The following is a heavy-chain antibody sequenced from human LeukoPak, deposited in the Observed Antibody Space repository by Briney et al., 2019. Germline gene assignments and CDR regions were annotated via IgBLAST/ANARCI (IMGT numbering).Heavy chain of an antibody. V-gene: IGHV3-30*02. D-gene: IGHD4-17*01. CDR3: TKGPTTTIQN. Sequence: GGSLRLSCAASGFTFRSYVMHWVRQAPGKGLEWVAFIRSDGSNKSYGDSVKGRFTISRDSSKNTMYLEMNSLRPEDTAVYHCTKGPTTTIQNWGQGILVTVSS. CDR1: GFTFRSYV. CDR2: IRSDGSNK. J-gene: IGHJ4*02.